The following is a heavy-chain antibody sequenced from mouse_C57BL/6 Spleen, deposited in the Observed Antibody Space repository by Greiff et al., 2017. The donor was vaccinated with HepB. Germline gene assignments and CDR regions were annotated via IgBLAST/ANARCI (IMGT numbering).Heavy chain of an antibody. Sequence: VQLQQSGAELVKPGASVKISCKASGYAFSSYWMNWVKQRPGKGLEWIRKIYPGDGDTNYNGKFKGKATLTADKSSSTAYMQLSSLTSEDSAVYFCARAAQATFYDYWGQGTTLTVSS. CDR1: GYAFSSYW. J-gene: IGHJ2*01. CDR3: ARAAQATFYDY. D-gene: IGHD3-2*02. CDR2: IYPGDGDT. V-gene: IGHV1-80*01.